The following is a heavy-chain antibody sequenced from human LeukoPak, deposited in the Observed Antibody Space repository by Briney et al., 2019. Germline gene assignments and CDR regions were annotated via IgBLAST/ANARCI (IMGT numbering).Heavy chain of an antibody. J-gene: IGHJ5*02. CDR3: ARGTPLYSSDWYVNWFDP. V-gene: IGHV4-61*01. CDR1: GGSVSGVSYY. D-gene: IGHD6-19*01. CDR2: IYYSGTT. Sequence: SETLSLTCTVSGGSVSGVSYYWSWIRQPPGKGLEWIGYIYYSGTTKYNPSLKSRVTISIDTSNNQFSLKLSSVTAADTAVHYCARGTPLYSSDWYVNWFDPWGQGTLVTVSS.